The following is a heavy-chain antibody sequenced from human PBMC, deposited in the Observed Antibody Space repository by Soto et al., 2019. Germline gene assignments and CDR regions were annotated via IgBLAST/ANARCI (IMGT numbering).Heavy chain of an antibody. Sequence: QITLNESGPTLVKPTQTLTLTCTFSGFSLSTRGVGVGWIRQPPGKALEWLALLYWDDDERYSPSLMSRLTITKDTAKNQVFLTMTKMNPVDTANYYCTHSPRGFTYFFDYWGQGTLVTVSS. CDR3: THSPRGFTYFFDY. J-gene: IGHJ4*02. CDR1: GFSLSTRGVG. V-gene: IGHV2-5*02. CDR2: LYWDDDE.